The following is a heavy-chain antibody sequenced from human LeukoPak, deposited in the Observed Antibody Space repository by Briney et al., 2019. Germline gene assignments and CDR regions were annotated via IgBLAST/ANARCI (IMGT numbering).Heavy chain of an antibody. D-gene: IGHD6-19*01. Sequence: ASVKVSCKASGYTFTGYYMHWVRQAPGQGLEWMGIINPSGGSTSYAQKFQGRVTMTRDTSTSTVYMELSSLRSEDTAVYYCAGDMGYGSGWYPFSSYFDYWGQGTLVTVSS. CDR3: AGDMGYGSGWYPFSSYFDY. CDR2: INPSGGST. V-gene: IGHV1-46*01. CDR1: GYTFTGYY. J-gene: IGHJ4*02.